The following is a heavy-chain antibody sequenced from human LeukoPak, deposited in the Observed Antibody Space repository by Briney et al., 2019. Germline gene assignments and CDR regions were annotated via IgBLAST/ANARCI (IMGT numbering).Heavy chain of an antibody. CDR3: AKGSATSRPYYFDY. Sequence: GGSLRLSCAASGFTFSSYAMSWVRQAPGEGLEWVSAITDSGGDTYHAESVKGRFTISRDSSKNTLYLQMNSLRAEDTAVYYCAKGSATSRPYYFDYWGQGTLVTVSS. CDR2: ITDSGGDT. CDR1: GFTFSSYA. J-gene: IGHJ4*02. V-gene: IGHV3-23*01. D-gene: IGHD2-2*01.